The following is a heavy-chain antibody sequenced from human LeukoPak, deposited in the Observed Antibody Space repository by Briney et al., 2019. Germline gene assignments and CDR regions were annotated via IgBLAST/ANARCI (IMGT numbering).Heavy chain of an antibody. CDR3: ARMYSSSSGLHY. V-gene: IGHV4-59*02. D-gene: IGHD6-6*01. Sequence: KTSETLSLTCTVSGGSVSSYYWTWIRQPPGKGLEWIGYIYYSGSTNYNPSLKSRVTISVDTSKNQFSLKLSSVTAADTAVYYCARMYSSSSGLHYWGQGTLVTVSS. CDR1: GGSVSSYY. J-gene: IGHJ4*02. CDR2: IYYSGST.